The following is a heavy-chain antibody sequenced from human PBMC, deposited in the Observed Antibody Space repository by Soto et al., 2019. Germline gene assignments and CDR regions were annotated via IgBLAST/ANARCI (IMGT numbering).Heavy chain of an antibody. Sequence: GGSLRLSCAASGFTFDDYAMHWVRQAPGKGLEWVSGISWNSGSIGYADSVKGRFTISRDNAKNSLYLQMNSLRAEDTALYYCAKAPERRIFGVVTRVDYWGQGTLVTVSS. D-gene: IGHD3-3*01. CDR1: GFTFDDYA. CDR2: ISWNSGSI. CDR3: AKAPERRIFGVVTRVDY. V-gene: IGHV3-9*01. J-gene: IGHJ4*02.